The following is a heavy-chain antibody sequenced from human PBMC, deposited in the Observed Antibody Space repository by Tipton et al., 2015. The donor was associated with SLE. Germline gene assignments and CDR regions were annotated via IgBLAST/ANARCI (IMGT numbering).Heavy chain of an antibody. V-gene: IGHV3-48*03. CDR3: AKQWLVYYFDY. Sequence: SLRLSCAASGFTFSSYEMNWVRQAPGKGLEWVSYISSSGSTIYYADSVKGRFTISRDNAKNSLYLQMNSLRAEDTAVYYCAKQWLVYYFDYWGQGTLVTVSS. CDR2: ISSSGSTI. J-gene: IGHJ4*02. CDR1: GFTFSSYE. D-gene: IGHD6-19*01.